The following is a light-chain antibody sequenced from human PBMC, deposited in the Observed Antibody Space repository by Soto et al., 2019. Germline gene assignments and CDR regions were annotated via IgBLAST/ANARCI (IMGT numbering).Light chain of an antibody. Sequence: QSAVTQPPSASGTPGQRVTISCSGSSSNIGSNAVNWYQQLPGTAPKLFIYSDNQRPSGVPDRVSGSKSATSASLAISGLQSDDEADYFCSVWDDSLNGPVFGGGTKVTVL. CDR3: SVWDDSLNGPV. V-gene: IGLV1-44*01. CDR1: SSNIGSNA. J-gene: IGLJ3*02. CDR2: SDN.